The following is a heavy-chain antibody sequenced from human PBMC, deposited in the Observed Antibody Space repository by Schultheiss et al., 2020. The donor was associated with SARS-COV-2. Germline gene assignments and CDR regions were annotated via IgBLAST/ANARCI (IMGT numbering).Heavy chain of an antibody. D-gene: IGHD3-16*01. CDR3: AREKGGDWYFDL. V-gene: IGHV3-48*01. Sequence: GGSLRLSCAASGFTFSTYNMNWVRLAPGKGLEWVSYISRGSSTIYYADSVKGRFTISRDIAKNSLFLQMNSLRADDTAVYYCAREKGGDWYFDLWGRGTLVTVSS. CDR1: GFTFSTYN. J-gene: IGHJ2*01. CDR2: ISRGSSTI.